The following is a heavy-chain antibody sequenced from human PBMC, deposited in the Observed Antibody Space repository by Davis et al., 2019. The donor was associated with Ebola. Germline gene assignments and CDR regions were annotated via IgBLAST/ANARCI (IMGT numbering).Heavy chain of an antibody. CDR2: IYYSGST. CDR1: GGSISSYY. D-gene: IGHD2/OR15-2a*01. J-gene: IGHJ3*02. V-gene: IGHV4-59*01. Sequence: PSETLSLTCTVSGGSISSYYWSWIRQPPGKGLEWIGYIYYSGSTNYNPSLKSRVTISVDTSKNQFSLKLSSVTAADTAVYYCARDISTIVSAFDIWGQGTMVTVSS. CDR3: ARDISTIVSAFDI.